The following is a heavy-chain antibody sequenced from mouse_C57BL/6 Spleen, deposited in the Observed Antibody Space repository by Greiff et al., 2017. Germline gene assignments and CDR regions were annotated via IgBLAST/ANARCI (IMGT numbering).Heavy chain of an antibody. CDR1: GFTFSDYG. CDR3: ASYYYGGYFDY. J-gene: IGHJ2*01. CDR2: ISSGSSTI. V-gene: IGHV5-17*01. Sequence: DVHLVESGGGLVKPGGSLKLSCAASGFTFSDYGMHWVRQAPEKGLEWVAYISSGSSTIYYADTVKGRFTISRDNAKNTLFLQMTSLRSEDTAMYYCASYYYGGYFDYWGQGTTLTVSS. D-gene: IGHD1-1*01.